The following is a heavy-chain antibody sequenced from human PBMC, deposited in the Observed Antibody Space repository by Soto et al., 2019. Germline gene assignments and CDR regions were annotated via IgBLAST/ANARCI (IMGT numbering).Heavy chain of an antibody. CDR3: ARSDGYNLNGFDP. Sequence: QVQLVQSGAEVKKPGASVKVSCKASGYTFTSYDINWVRQATGQGLEWMGWMNPDSANTGYAQKFQGRLTMTRSTSISTAYMELSSLRSEDTAVYYCARSDGYNLNGFDPWGQGTLVTVSS. D-gene: IGHD2-21*01. V-gene: IGHV1-8*01. J-gene: IGHJ5*02. CDR1: GYTFTSYD. CDR2: MNPDSANT.